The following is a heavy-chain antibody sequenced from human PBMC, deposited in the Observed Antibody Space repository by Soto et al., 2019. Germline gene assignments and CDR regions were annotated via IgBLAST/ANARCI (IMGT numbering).Heavy chain of an antibody. J-gene: IGHJ4*02. CDR3: ANSQGVGGRLVTTFSFDY. CDR2: ISGSGGTT. Sequence: GGSLRLSCAASGFTFSSYSMSWVRQAPGKGLRWVSVISGSGGTTFYSDSVKGRFTISRDNSKNTLYLQMNSLRAEDTAVYYCANSQGVGGRLVTTFSFDYWGQGTLVTISS. CDR1: GFTFSSYS. D-gene: IGHD4-17*01. V-gene: IGHV3-23*01.